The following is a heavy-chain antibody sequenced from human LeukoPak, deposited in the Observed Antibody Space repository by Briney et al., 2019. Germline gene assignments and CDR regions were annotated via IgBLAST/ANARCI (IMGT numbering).Heavy chain of an antibody. CDR2: INPDSGGT. Sequence: ASVKVSCKASGYTFTAYYMHWVRQAPGQGLEWMGWINPDSGGTNYAQKFQGWVTITRDTSISTAYMELSRLRSDDTAVYYCARLLVRGGYYFDYWGQGTLVTVSS. V-gene: IGHV1-2*04. J-gene: IGHJ4*02. CDR3: ARLLVRGGYYFDY. D-gene: IGHD3-16*01. CDR1: GYTFTAYY.